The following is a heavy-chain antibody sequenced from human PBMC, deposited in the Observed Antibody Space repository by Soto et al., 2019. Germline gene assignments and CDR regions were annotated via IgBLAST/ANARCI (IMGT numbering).Heavy chain of an antibody. CDR2: ISYDGSNK. Sequence: GGSLRLSCAASGFTFSSYGIHWVRRAPGKGLEWVAVISYDGSNKYYADSVKGRFTISRDNSKNTLYLQVNSLRADDTAVYYCAKQGLPHHNWFDPWGQGTLVTVSS. D-gene: IGHD2-15*01. CDR1: GFTFSSYG. CDR3: AKQGLPHHNWFDP. J-gene: IGHJ5*02. V-gene: IGHV3-30*18.